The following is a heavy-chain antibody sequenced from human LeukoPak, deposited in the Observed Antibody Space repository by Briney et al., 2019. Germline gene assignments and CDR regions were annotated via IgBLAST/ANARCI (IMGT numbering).Heavy chain of an antibody. CDR3: AKDPPRGSYFDL. D-gene: IGHD3-10*01. CDR2: TCASGTT. Sequence: SETLSLTCNVSGGSISSGGYYWTWIRQPPGKGLELIGFTCASGTTYYNPSLKKRVNLSVHGSKTQFSLKLSSVTAADTAVYYCAKDPPRGSYFDLWGRGTLVTVSS. CDR1: GGSISSGGYY. J-gene: IGHJ2*01. V-gene: IGHV4-30-2*01.